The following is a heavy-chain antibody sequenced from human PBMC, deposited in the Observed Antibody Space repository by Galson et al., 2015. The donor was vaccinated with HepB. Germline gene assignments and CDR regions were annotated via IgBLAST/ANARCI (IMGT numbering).Heavy chain of an antibody. CDR2: INAGNGNT. Sequence: SVKVSCKASGYTFTSYAMHWVRQAPGQRLEWMGWINAGNGNTKYSQKFQGRVTITRDTSASTAYMELSSLRSEDTAVYYCARDLRYYGSGSYYKNWFDPWGQGTLVTVSS. V-gene: IGHV1-3*01. CDR3: ARDLRYYGSGSYYKNWFDP. CDR1: GYTFTSYA. J-gene: IGHJ5*02. D-gene: IGHD3-10*01.